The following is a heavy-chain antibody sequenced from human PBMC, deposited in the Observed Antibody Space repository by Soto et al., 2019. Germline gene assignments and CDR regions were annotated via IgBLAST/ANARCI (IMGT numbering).Heavy chain of an antibody. CDR1: GFTFSSYA. CDR3: AKDRVYSSGWYVGFPLDY. V-gene: IGHV3-23*01. CDR2: ST. D-gene: IGHD6-19*01. Sequence: GGSLRLSCAASGFTFSSYAMSWVRQAPGKGLEWVSDSTYYADSVKGRFTISRDNSKNTLYLQMNSLRAEDTAVYYCAKDRVYSSGWYVGFPLDYWGQGTLLTVSS. J-gene: IGHJ4*02.